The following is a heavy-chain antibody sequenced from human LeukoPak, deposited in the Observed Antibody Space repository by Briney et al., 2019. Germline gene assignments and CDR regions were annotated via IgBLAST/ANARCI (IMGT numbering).Heavy chain of an antibody. CDR2: MNPNSANT. D-gene: IGHD1-14*01. CDR3: ARGRRYSATYYFDY. V-gene: IGHV1-8*03. Sequence: ASVKVSCKASGYTFTSYDINWVRQATGQGLEWMGWMNPNSANTGYAQKFQGRVTITRNTSISTAYMELSSLRSEDTAVYYCARGRRYSATYYFDYWGQGTLVTVSS. J-gene: IGHJ4*02. CDR1: GYTFTSYD.